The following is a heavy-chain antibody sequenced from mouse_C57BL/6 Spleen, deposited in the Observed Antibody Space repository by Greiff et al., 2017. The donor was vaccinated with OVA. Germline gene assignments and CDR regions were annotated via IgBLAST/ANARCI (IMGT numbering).Heavy chain of an antibody. J-gene: IGHJ1*03. CDR1: GYTFTDYY. Sequence: DVHLVESGPVLVKPGASVKMSCKASGYTFTDYYMNWVKQSHGKSLEWIGVINPYNGGTSYNQKFKGKATLTVDKSSSTAYMELNSLTSEDSAVYYCARSKLGDGWYFDVWGTGTTVTVSS. V-gene: IGHV1-19*01. CDR2: INPYNGGT. D-gene: IGHD4-1*01. CDR3: ARSKLGDGWYFDV.